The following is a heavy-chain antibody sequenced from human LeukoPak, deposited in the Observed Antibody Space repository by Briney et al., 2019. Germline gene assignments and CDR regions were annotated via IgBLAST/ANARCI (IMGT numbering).Heavy chain of an antibody. D-gene: IGHD3-16*01. V-gene: IGHV3-7*01. CDR1: GFTFNFYW. Sequence: GGSLRLSCAASGFTFNFYWMSWVRQAPGKGLEWVANIKEDGSEKYYVDSVKGRFTISKDNAKNSLYLQMTSLRAEDTALYYCARDTHLSYAAGFDYWGQGTLVTVSS. CDR2: IKEDGSEK. J-gene: IGHJ4*02. CDR3: ARDTHLSYAAGFDY.